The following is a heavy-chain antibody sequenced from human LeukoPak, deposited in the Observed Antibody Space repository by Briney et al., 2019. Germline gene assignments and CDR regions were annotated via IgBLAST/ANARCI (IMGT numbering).Heavy chain of an antibody. CDR2: ISYDGSNK. Sequence: LRLSCAASGFTFSSYAMSWVRQAPGKGLEWVAVISYDGSNKYYADSVKGRFTISRDNSKNTLYLQMNSLRAEDTAEYYCARGRRNDYWGQGTLVTVSS. CDR3: ARGRRNDY. V-gene: IGHV3-30-3*01. J-gene: IGHJ4*02. CDR1: GFTFSSYA. D-gene: IGHD4-11*01.